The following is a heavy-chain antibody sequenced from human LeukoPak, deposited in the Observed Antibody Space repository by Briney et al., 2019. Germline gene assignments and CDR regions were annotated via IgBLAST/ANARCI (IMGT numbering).Heavy chain of an antibody. Sequence: SETLTLTCTVSGGSISSSSYNWGWIRQAPGKGLEWLGSIYYSGSTYYSPSLKRRVTISVDTSKNQSSLKLSSVTAADTAVYYCARRYSYSSLPDYWGQGTLVTVSS. V-gene: IGHV4-39*01. CDR1: GGSISSSSYN. D-gene: IGHD6-19*01. CDR2: IYYSGST. CDR3: ARRYSYSSLPDY. J-gene: IGHJ4*02.